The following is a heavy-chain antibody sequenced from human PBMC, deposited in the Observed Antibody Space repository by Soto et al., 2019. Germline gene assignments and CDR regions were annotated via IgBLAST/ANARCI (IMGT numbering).Heavy chain of an antibody. CDR3: ALWRTAYPVGVIVP. CDR2: IYHSGST. CDR1: WGSIISGGYS. V-gene: IGHV4-30-2*01. J-gene: IGHJ5*02. D-gene: IGHD1-26*01. Sequence: TMSHPCAVAWGSIISGGYSWSCIRKPPGKGLEWIGYIYHSGSTYYNPSLKSRVTISVDRSKDQFSLKLSSVTAADTAVFSFALWRTAYPVGVIVPCGPVTRSTVS.